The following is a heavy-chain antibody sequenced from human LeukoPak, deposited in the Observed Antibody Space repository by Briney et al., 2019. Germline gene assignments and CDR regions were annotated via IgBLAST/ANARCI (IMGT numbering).Heavy chain of an antibody. CDR2: INPNSGGT. D-gene: IGHD6-6*01. V-gene: IGHV1-2*02. J-gene: IGHJ5*02. Sequence: ASVKVSCKASGYTFTGYYMHWVRQAPGQGLEWMGWINPNSGGTNYAQKFQGRVTMTRDTSISTAYMELSRLRSDDTAVYYCARERGDSSSVNWFDPWGQGTLVTVSS. CDR3: ARERGDSSSVNWFDP. CDR1: GYTFTGYY.